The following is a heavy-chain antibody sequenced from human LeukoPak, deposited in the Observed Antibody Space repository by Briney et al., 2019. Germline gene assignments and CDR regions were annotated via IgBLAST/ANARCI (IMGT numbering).Heavy chain of an antibody. V-gene: IGHV4-59*11. Sequence: SETLSLTCAVSGGSIRSRYWSWIRHPPGKGLEGIGYIYYSRSINYNPSLKSRVTISVDTSKTQFSLKLSSVTAADTAVYSCARYGAAVDAFDIRGQGTMVTVSS. CDR3: ARYGAAVDAFDI. J-gene: IGHJ3*02. D-gene: IGHD6-13*01. CDR2: IYYSRSI. CDR1: GGSIRSRY.